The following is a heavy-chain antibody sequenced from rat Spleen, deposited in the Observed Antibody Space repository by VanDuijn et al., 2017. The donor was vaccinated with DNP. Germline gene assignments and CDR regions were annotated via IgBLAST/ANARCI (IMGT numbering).Heavy chain of an antibody. D-gene: IGHD1-2*01. CDR1: GFTFSNYY. Sequence: EVQLVESGGGLVQPGRSLKLSCAASGFTFSNYYMAWVRQAPKKGLEWVATISTSGSRTYYPDSVKGRFTISRDNAKSSLYLQMNSLKSEDTATYYCARQDSSYTYRSMDAWGQGTSVTVSS. V-gene: IGHV5S23*01. CDR3: ARQDSSYTYRSMDA. CDR2: ISTSGSRT. J-gene: IGHJ4*01.